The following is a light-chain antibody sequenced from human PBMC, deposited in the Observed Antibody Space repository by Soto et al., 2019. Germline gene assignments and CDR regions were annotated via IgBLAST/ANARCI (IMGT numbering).Light chain of an antibody. Sequence: DIQMTQSPSTLSASVGDRVTITCRASQNINSHLAWYQQKPGKAPKLLIYTASSLQSGVPSRFSGSGSGTEFTLTISSLQPDDFAPFYCQQYDLYSAFGQGTKVEIK. J-gene: IGKJ1*01. CDR1: QNINSH. CDR3: QQYDLYSA. V-gene: IGKV1-5*03. CDR2: TAS.